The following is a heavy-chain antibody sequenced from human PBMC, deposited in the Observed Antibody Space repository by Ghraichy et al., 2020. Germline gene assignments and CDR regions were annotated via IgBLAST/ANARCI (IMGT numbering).Heavy chain of an antibody. CDR3: ARARKGYCSGGACLEPFDY. Sequence: LRLSCTVSGGSISTGDYHWGWIRQPPGKGLQWIGYIYYSGITYYNPSLESRVTISIDTSKNHFSLKVSSVTAADTAVYYCARARKGYCSGGACLEPFDYWGQGTLVTVSS. V-gene: IGHV4-30-4*08. CDR1: GGSISTGDYH. D-gene: IGHD2-15*01. CDR2: IYYSGIT. J-gene: IGHJ4*02.